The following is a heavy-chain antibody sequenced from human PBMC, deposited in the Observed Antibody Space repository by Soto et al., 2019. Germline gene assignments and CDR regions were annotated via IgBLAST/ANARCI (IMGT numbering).Heavy chain of an antibody. D-gene: IGHD4-4*01. J-gene: IGHJ4*02. Sequence: GGSLRLSCAASGFTFDDYTMHWVRQAPGKGLEWVSLISWDGYGTYYADSVRGRFTISRDNSKNSLYLQMNSLRTEDTALYYCAKDPSNYEYYFAYWGQGTLVTVSS. CDR2: ISWDGYGT. CDR3: AKDPSNYEYYFAY. CDR1: GFTFDDYT. V-gene: IGHV3-43*01.